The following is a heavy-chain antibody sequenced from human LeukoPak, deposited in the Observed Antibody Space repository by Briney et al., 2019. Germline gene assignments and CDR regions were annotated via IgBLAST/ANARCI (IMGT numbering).Heavy chain of an antibody. CDR1: GGSFSGYY. V-gene: IGHV4-34*01. D-gene: IGHD5-12*01. CDR2: INHSGST. J-gene: IGHJ4*02. CDR3: AERRGYSGYLFDY. Sequence: ASETLSLTCAVYGGSFSGYYWSWIRQPPGKGLEWIGEINHSGSTNYNPSLKSRVTISVDTSKNQFSLKLSSVTAADTAVYYCAERRGYSGYLFDYWGQGTLVTVYS.